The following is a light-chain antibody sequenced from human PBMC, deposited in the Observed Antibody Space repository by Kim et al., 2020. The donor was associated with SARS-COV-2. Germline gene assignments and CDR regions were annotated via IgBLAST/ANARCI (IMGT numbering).Light chain of an antibody. CDR3: NSRDSNDNVV. Sequence: VGLGPTVRITSQGDNLRSYYATWYQQKPGQAPILVIYGKNNRPSGIPDRFSGSSSGNTASLTITGTQAGDEADYYCNSRDSNDNVVFGGGTQLTVL. J-gene: IGLJ2*01. CDR2: GKN. V-gene: IGLV3-19*01. CDR1: NLRSYY.